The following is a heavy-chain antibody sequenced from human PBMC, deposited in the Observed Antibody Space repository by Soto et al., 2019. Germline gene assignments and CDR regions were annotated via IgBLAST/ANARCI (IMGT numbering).Heavy chain of an antibody. CDR2: ISYDGSNK. CDR1: GFTFSSYA. D-gene: IGHD1-26*01. J-gene: IGHJ3*01. CDR3: ARDGGGATSPSDGDAFEF. Sequence: QVQLVESGGGVVQPGRSLRLSCAASGFTFSSYAMHWVRQAPGTGLEWVAVISYDGSNKYYADSVKGRFTISRDNSKNPLSLQMNSLRAEDTAVYYCARDGGGATSPSDGDAFEFWGQWTMVSVSS. V-gene: IGHV3-30-3*01.